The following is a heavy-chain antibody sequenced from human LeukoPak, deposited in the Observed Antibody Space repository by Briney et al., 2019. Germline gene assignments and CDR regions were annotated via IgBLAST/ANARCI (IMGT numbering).Heavy chain of an antibody. CDR1: GFTFSSYW. V-gene: IGHV3-7*04. J-gene: IGHJ4*02. CDR2: IKQDGTEK. Sequence: PGGSLRLSCAASGFTFSSYWMSWVRQAPGEGLEWVANIKQDGTEKYYMDSVKGRFSISRDNAKNSLYLQMNALRAEDTAVYYCARDVRPDYWGRETLVTVST. CDR3: ARDVRPDY. D-gene: IGHD6-6*01.